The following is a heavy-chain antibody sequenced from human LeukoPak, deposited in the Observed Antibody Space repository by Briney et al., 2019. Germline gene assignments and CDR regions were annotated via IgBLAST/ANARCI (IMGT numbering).Heavy chain of an antibody. CDR3: ARAKQLEKFYFDY. D-gene: IGHD1-1*01. Sequence: SETLSLTCTVSGGSISNYYWSWIRQPPGKGLEWIGYIYTTGSTNYNPSFKSRVTVSVDRSKNQFSLKLSSVTAADTAVYYCARAKQLEKFYFDYWGRGTLVTVSS. V-gene: IGHV4-4*08. CDR2: IYTTGST. CDR1: GGSISNYY. J-gene: IGHJ4*02.